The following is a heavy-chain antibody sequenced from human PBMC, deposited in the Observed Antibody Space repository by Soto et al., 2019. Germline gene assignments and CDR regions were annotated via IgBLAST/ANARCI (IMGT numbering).Heavy chain of an antibody. Sequence: QVQLVQSGAEVKKPGASVKVSCKASGYTFTSYAMHWVRQAPGQRLEWMGWINAGNGNTKYSQKIQGRVTITRDTSASTAYMELSSLRSEDTAVYYCARTQTTYYYDSSGYYPFDYWGQGTLVTVSS. D-gene: IGHD3-22*01. J-gene: IGHJ4*02. CDR2: INAGNGNT. CDR3: ARTQTTYYYDSSGYYPFDY. V-gene: IGHV1-3*01. CDR1: GYTFTSYA.